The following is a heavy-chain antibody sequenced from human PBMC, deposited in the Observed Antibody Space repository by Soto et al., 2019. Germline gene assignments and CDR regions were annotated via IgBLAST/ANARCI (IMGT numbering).Heavy chain of an antibody. CDR1: GGSISSGGYS. J-gene: IGHJ3*02. CDR2: IYHSGST. V-gene: IGHV4-30-2*01. D-gene: IGHD2-21*02. Sequence: QLQLQESGSGLVKPSQTLSLTCAVSGGSISSGGYSWSWIRQPPGKGLEWIGYIYHSGSTYYNPSLKSRVPISVDRSKNQLSLKLSSVTAAHTAVYYCARGAYCGGDWPNAFDIWGQGTMVAVSS. CDR3: ARGAYCGGDWPNAFDI.